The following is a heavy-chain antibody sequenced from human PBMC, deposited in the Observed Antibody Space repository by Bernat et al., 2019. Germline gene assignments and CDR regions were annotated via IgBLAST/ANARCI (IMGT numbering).Heavy chain of an antibody. Sequence: HVQLVESGGGVVQPGRSLRLSCAASGFTFRSHDMHWVRQAPGKGLEWVAVILYDGSNQYYGDFVKGRFTISRDNSKNILYLQMNSLRAEDTAVYYCARDSSGWWAPDCWGQGTLVTVSS. J-gene: IGHJ4*02. CDR1: GFTFRSHD. V-gene: IGHV3-33*05. D-gene: IGHD6-19*01. CDR2: ILYDGSNQ. CDR3: ARDSSGWWAPDC.